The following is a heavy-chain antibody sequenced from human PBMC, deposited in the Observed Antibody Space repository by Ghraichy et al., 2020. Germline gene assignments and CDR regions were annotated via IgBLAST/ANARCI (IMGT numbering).Heavy chain of an antibody. Sequence: SETLSLTCTVSGGSISLYYWSWIRQPPGKGLEWIGSIFYTGITNYNPSLKSRVTISVDTSKNQFSLRLTSVTAADTAVYYCARGAHSSGWSDFWGQGTLISVSS. CDR2: IFYTGIT. CDR1: GGSISLYY. J-gene: IGHJ4*02. V-gene: IGHV4-59*01. D-gene: IGHD6-19*01. CDR3: ARGAHSSGWSDF.